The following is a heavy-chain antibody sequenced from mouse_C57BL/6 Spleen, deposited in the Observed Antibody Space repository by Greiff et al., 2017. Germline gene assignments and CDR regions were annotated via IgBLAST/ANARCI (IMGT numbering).Heavy chain of an antibody. V-gene: IGHV1-69*01. J-gene: IGHJ3*01. D-gene: IGHD2-4*01. Sequence: VQLQQPGAELVMPGASVKLSCKASGYTFTSYWMHWVKQRPGQGLEWIGEIDPSDSYTNYNQKFKGKSTLTVDKSSSTAYMQLSSLTSEDSAVYYCARLGDYEGFAYWGQGTLVTVSA. CDR1: GYTFTSYW. CDR3: ARLGDYEGFAY. CDR2: IDPSDSYT.